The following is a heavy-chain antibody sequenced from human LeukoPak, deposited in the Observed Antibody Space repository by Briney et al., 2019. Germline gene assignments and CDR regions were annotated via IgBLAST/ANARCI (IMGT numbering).Heavy chain of an antibody. Sequence: GGSLRLSCAASGFTFSSYAMHWVRQAPGKGLEWVAVISYDGSNKYYADSVKGRFTISRDNSKNTLYLQMNSLRAEDTAVYYCARGPDDTLTAWFDYWGQGTLVTVSS. CDR2: ISYDGSNK. D-gene: IGHD3-9*01. CDR1: GFTFSSYA. V-gene: IGHV3-30-3*01. CDR3: ARGPDDTLTAWFDY. J-gene: IGHJ4*02.